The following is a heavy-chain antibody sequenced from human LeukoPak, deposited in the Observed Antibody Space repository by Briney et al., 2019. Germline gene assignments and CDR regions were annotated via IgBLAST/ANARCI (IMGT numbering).Heavy chain of an antibody. V-gene: IGHV4-59*01. D-gene: IGHD2-2*01. CDR3: ARAHDIVVVPAAISSYWYFDL. J-gene: IGHJ2*01. CDR1: GGSLSSYY. Sequence: SETLSLTCTVSGGSLSSYYWSLIRQPPGKGLEWIGYIYYSGSTNYNPSLKSRVTISVDTSKNQFSLKLSSVTAADTAVYYCARAHDIVVVPAAISSYWYFDLWGRGTLVTVSS. CDR2: IYYSGST.